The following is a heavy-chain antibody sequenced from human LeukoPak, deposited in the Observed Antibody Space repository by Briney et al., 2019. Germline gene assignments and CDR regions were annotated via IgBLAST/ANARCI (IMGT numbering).Heavy chain of an antibody. CDR2: IYYSGST. J-gene: IGHJ3*02. CDR3: ARLPLGDYGDRYAFDI. Sequence: SETLSLTCTVSGGSTSSYYWSWIRQPPGKGLEWIGYIYYSGSTNYNPSLKSRVTISVDTSKNQFSLKLSSVTAADTAVYYCARLPLGDYGDRYAFDIWGQGTMVTVSS. CDR1: GGSTSSYY. D-gene: IGHD4-17*01. V-gene: IGHV4-59*08.